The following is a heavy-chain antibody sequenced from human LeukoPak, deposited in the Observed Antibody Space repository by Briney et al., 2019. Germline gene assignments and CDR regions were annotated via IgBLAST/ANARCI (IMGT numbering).Heavy chain of an antibody. CDR1: GFTFSSYG. CDR2: IRYDGSNK. D-gene: IGHD3-22*01. J-gene: IGHJ1*01. V-gene: IGHV3-30*02. Sequence: GGSLRLSCAASGFTFSSYGMHWVRQAPGKGLEWVAVIRYDGSNKYYADSVKGRFTISRDNSKNTLYLQMNSLRAEDTAVYYCAKGDSSGYYTYFQHWGQGTLVTVSS. CDR3: AKGDSSGYYTYFQH.